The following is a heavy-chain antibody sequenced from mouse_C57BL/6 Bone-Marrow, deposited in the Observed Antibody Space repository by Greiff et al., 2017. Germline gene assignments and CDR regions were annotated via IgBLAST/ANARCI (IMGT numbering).Heavy chain of an antibody. V-gene: IGHV1-55*01. J-gene: IGHJ2*01. CDR1: GYTFTSYW. CDR3: ARSGPLGRSFDY. Sequence: VQLHQPGAELVKPGASVKMSCKASGYTFTSYWITWVKQRPGQGLEWIGDIYPTSGRTNYNEKFKSKAILPVATSSNTAYMQLSSLTSEDSAVFYCARSGPLGRSFDYWGQGTTLTVSS. D-gene: IGHD4-1*01. CDR2: IYPTSGRT.